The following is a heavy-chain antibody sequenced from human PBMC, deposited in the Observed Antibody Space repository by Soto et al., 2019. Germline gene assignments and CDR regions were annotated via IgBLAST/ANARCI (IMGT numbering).Heavy chain of an antibody. CDR2: IPQEGVDG. CDR1: GFVFSMYS. Sequence: PGGSLRLSCEVSGFVFSMYSMSWARQTPGKGLEWVAKIPQEGVDGHYADSVKGRFTISRDNGNNSLYLQMNSLRAEDTAVYYCARDHLILPAHDFFYGSDVWGRGATVTVSS. J-gene: IGHJ6*02. CDR3: ARDHLILPAHDFFYGSDV. V-gene: IGHV3-7*03. D-gene: IGHD2-21*02.